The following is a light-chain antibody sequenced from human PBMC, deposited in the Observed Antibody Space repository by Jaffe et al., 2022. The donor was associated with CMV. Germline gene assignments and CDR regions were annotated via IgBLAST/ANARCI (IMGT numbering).Light chain of an antibody. V-gene: IGLV2-8*01. CDR2: EVN. Sequence: QSALTQPPSASGSPGQSVTISCTGSSSDVGGYSFVSWYQQHPGKAPKLMIYEVNKRPSGVPARFSGSKSGNTASLTVSGLQAEDEADYYCTSFARSMDQLLLGGGTKLTVL. CDR3: TSFARSMDQLL. J-gene: IGLJ2*01. CDR1: SSDVGGYSF.